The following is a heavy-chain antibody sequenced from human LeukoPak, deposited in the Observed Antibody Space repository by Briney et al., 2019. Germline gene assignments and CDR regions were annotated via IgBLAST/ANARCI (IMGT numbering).Heavy chain of an antibody. CDR2: ISSNGGST. CDR3: AKDAAGPEY. V-gene: IGHV3-64*04. Sequence: GGSLRLSCSASGFTFSSYAMHWVRQAPGKGLEYVSGISSNGGSTYYADSVKGRFTISRDNSRNTLYLQMNSLRAEDTAVYYCAKDAAGPEYWGQGTLVTVSS. J-gene: IGHJ4*02. CDR1: GFTFSSYA. D-gene: IGHD6-13*01.